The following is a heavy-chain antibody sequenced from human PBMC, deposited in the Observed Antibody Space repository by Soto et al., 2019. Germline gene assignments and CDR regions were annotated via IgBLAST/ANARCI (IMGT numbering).Heavy chain of an antibody. CDR3: AQLFAADRKGR. J-gene: IGHJ4*01. D-gene: IGHD6-6*01. CDR2: IGTSGTNT. Sequence: GGSLTLSCEICGFTFSSYGVSWVRQAPGKGLEWVSSIGTSGTNTYYTDSVKGRFTISRDNSRNTLYLQMNSLRAGDTAVYYCAQLFAADRKGRWGHGTLVTVSS. V-gene: IGHV3-23*01. CDR1: GFTFSSYG.